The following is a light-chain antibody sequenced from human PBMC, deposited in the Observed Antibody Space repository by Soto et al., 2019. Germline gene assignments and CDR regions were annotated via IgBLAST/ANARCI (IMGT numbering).Light chain of an antibody. CDR1: SGHSTYI. V-gene: IGLV4-60*03. Sequence: QPVLTQSSSASASLGSSVRLTCTLSSGHSTYIIAWHQQQPGKAPRYLMKLEGGGSYINGGVVPDRFSGSTSGTDRYLTISNLQSEDEADYYCETWDTNTRVFGGGTKLTVL. J-gene: IGLJ3*02. CDR3: ETWDTNTRV. CDR2: LEGGGSY.